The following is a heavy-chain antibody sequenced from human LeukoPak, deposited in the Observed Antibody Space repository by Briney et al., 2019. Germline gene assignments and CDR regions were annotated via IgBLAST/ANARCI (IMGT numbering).Heavy chain of an antibody. J-gene: IGHJ4*02. CDR3: AREGGYISSWNYFDY. Sequence: GGSLRLSCAASGFTFSSYSMNWVRQAPGKGLEWVSSISSSSSYIYYADSVKGRFTISRDNAKNSLYLQMNSLRAEDTAVYYCAREGGYISSWNYFDYWGQGTLVTVSS. D-gene: IGHD6-13*01. V-gene: IGHV3-21*01. CDR2: ISSSSSYI. CDR1: GFTFSSYS.